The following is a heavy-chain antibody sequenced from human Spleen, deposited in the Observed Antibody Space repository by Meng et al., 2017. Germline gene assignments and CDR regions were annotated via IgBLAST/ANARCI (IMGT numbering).Heavy chain of an antibody. V-gene: IGHV1-18*01. CDR2: ISAYNGNT. CDR1: GYTFSNFA. J-gene: IGHJ4*02. D-gene: IGHD3-10*01. CDR3: ARDSAQFGDY. Sequence: ASVKVSCKASGYTFSNFAITWVRQAPGQGLEWVGWISAYNGNTKYAQILQGRVTMTTETSTRTAYMELRSLRSDDTAVYYCARDSAQFGDYWGQGNRVT.